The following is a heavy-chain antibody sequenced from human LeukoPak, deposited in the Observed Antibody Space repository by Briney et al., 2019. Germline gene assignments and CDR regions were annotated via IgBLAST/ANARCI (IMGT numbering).Heavy chain of an antibody. V-gene: IGHV3-49*04. CDR2: IRTGGTT. Sequence: GGSLRLSCTTSGFTFSDYVMTWVRQAPGKGLEWVSFIRTGGTTEYAASVKGRFTISRDDSKSIAYLQMNSLETEDTAVYYCTRWVVNSNLDYWGQGTLVTVSS. CDR1: GFTFSDYV. J-gene: IGHJ4*02. CDR3: TRWVVNSNLDY. D-gene: IGHD5-18*01.